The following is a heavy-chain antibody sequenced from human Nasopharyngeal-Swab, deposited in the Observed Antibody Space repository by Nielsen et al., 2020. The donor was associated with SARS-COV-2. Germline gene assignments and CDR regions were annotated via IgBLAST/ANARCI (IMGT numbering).Heavy chain of an antibody. CDR3: ARADLLLGGSLDI. V-gene: IGHV3-74*03. Sequence: GGSLRLSCAASGFTFRSYWMYWVRKDPGKGLVLVSRIYNDGSVTTYADSAKGRFTISRDNAKNTVYLQMNSLRAEDTAVYYCARADLLLGGSLDIWGQGTTVTVSS. CDR2: IYNDGSVT. CDR1: GFTFRSYW. J-gene: IGHJ3*02. D-gene: IGHD1-26*01.